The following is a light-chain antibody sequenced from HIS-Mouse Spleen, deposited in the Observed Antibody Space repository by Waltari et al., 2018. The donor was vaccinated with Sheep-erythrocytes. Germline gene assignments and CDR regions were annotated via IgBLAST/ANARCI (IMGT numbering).Light chain of an antibody. CDR1: SSDVGGYNY. V-gene: IGLV2-11*01. J-gene: IGLJ1*01. CDR2: DDN. Sequence: QSALTQPRSVSVSPGQSVTISCTGTSSDVGGYNYVSWYQQHPGKAPKLMIYDDNKRPSGVPVRFSGSKSGNAASLTISGLQAEAEADYYCCSYAGSYNHVFATGTKVTVL. CDR3: CSYAGSYNHV.